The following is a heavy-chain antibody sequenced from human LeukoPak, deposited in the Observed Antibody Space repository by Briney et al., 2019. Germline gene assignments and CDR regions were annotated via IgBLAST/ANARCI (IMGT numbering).Heavy chain of an antibody. J-gene: IGHJ4*02. D-gene: IGHD3-22*01. CDR3: ARGQYTYYYDSSGYYGFDY. V-gene: IGHV4-39*07. CDR1: GGSFSSTNYY. CDR2: IYYSGNT. Sequence: SETLSLTCTVSGGSFSSTNYYWGWIRQSPGKGLEWIGSIYYSGNTYYNPSLKSRVTMSVDTSKNHSYLRLTSVTAADTAVYYCARGQYTYYYDSSGYYGFDYWGQGTLVTVSS.